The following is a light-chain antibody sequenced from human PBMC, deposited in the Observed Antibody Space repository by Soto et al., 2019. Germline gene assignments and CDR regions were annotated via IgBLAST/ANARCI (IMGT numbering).Light chain of an antibody. Sequence: QSALTQPASVSGSPGQSITISCTGTSSDVGGYNYVSWYQQHPGKAPKLMIYEVSNRPSGVSNRFSGSKSGNTASLTISGLQAEDEADYYCSSYTSSSTALVFVGGTKLTVL. CDR1: SSDVGGYNY. J-gene: IGLJ3*02. V-gene: IGLV2-14*01. CDR3: SSYTSSSTALV. CDR2: EVS.